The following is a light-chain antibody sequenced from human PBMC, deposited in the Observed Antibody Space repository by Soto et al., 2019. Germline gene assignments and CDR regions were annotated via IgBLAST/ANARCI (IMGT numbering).Light chain of an antibody. J-gene: IGLJ1*01. CDR2: EVT. CDR1: SSDIGPYNY. V-gene: IGLV2-14*01. Sequence: QSALTQPASVSGSPGQSITISCIGTSSDIGPYNYVSWYQQHPDKAPKLILYEVTNRPSGASDRFSGSKSGSAAFLTISGLQAEDEADYYCSSYSSSATPYVSGTGTKVTVL. CDR3: SSYSSSATPYV.